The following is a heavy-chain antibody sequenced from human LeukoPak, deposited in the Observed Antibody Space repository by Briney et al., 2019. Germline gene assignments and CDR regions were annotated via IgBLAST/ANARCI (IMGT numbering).Heavy chain of an antibody. Sequence: AAVKVSFKASGYPFDNFGLTWVRQAPGQRLEWMGWISAYNGNTHYAQKFRGRLTMTTDTSTTTAYLELRSLKSDDTAVYYCARDRLGGDLTGESLYWGQGTLVTVSS. CDR2: ISAYNGNT. J-gene: IGHJ4*02. V-gene: IGHV1-18*01. D-gene: IGHD4-17*01. CDR3: ARDRLGGDLTGESLY. CDR1: GYPFDNFG.